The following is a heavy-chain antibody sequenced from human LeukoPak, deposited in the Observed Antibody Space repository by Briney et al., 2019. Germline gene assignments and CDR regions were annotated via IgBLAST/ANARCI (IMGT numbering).Heavy chain of an antibody. D-gene: IGHD2-21*01. V-gene: IGHV3-7*03. J-gene: IGHJ4*02. Sequence: GGSLRLSCAASGFTFNIHWMTWVRQTPGKGLEWVATIQPNGNDKFFVDPVKGRFTVSRDNAKTSLYLQMNSLRAEDTAMYYCTTSDCEYWGQGTLVTVSS. CDR2: IQPNGNDK. CDR3: TTSDCEY. CDR1: GFTFNIHW.